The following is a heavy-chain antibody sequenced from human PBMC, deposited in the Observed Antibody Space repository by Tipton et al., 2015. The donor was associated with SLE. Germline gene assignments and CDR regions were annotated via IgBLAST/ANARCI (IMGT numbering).Heavy chain of an antibody. CDR1: GYTFTSYG. CDR2: ISTSNGNT. D-gene: IGHD6-6*01. CDR3: ARATHSSSFMHYNYDMDV. J-gene: IGHJ6*02. Sequence: QLVQSGAEVKKPGASVKVSCKASGYTFTSYGISWVRQAPGQGLEWMGWISTSNGNTNNAQKVQGRVTMTTDTSTSTVYMELNSLTSDDTAVYYCARATHSSSFMHYNYDMDVWGQGTTVIVSS. V-gene: IGHV1-18*01.